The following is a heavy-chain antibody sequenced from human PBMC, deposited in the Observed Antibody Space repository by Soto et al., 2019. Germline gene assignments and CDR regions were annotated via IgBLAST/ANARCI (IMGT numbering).Heavy chain of an antibody. CDR3: ARALPSDYGREIYYYYGMDV. J-gene: IGHJ6*02. D-gene: IGHD3-10*02. CDR1: GYTFSVYD. V-gene: IGHV1-8*02. CDR2: MNPKSGNT. Sequence: ASVKVSCKASGYTFSVYDINWVRQATGQGLEWMGWMNPKSGNTGYAQKFQGRVTMTRNTPISTAYMELSSLRSEDTAVYYCARALPSDYGREIYYYYGMDVWGQGTTVTVSS.